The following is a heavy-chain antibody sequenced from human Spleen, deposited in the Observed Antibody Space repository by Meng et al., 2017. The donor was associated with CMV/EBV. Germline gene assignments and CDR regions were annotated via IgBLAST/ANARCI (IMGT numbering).Heavy chain of an antibody. D-gene: IGHD6-6*01. Sequence: GESLKISCAASGFTFSSYAMSWVRQAPGKGLEWVSAISGSGGSTYYADSVKGRFTISRGNSKNTLYLQMNSLRAEDTAVYYCAKAPYSSSSLGGYWGQGTLVTVSS. CDR2: ISGSGGST. V-gene: IGHV3-23*01. CDR1: GFTFSSYA. CDR3: AKAPYSSSSLGGY. J-gene: IGHJ4*02.